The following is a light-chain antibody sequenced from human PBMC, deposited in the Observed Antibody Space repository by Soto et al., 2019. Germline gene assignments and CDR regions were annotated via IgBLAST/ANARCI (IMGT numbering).Light chain of an antibody. V-gene: IGKV3D-15*01. CDR3: QQYNNWPLT. CDR2: DAS. CDR1: QSVDND. J-gene: IGKJ4*01. Sequence: EIVMTQSPATLSVSPGDRATLSCRASQSVDNDLAWYQQKPGQPPRLLIYDASTRATGIPARFGGSQSGTEFTLTISSLLSEDFAVYSCQQYNNWPLTFGGGTKVDIK.